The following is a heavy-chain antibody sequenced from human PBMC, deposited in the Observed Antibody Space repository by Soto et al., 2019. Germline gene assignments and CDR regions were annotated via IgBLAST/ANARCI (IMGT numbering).Heavy chain of an antibody. CDR3: AKALRFTFTTGYYMDV. J-gene: IGHJ6*03. Sequence: EVQRLESGGGLVQPGGSLRLSCAASGFTVSSYAMSWVRQAPGKGLEWVSVISGSGSTYSADSVKGRFTISRDSSKNTVYLQMNSLRAEDTAVYYCAKALRFTFTTGYYMDVCGRGTTVTVSS. D-gene: IGHD3-16*01. CDR1: GFTVSSYA. CDR2: ISGSGST. V-gene: IGHV3-23*01.